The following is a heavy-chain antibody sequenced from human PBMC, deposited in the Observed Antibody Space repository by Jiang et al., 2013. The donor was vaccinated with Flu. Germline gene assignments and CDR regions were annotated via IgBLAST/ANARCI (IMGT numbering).Heavy chain of an antibody. CDR2: ISYDGSNK. CDR1: GFTFSSYG. D-gene: IGHD4-17*01. CDR3: AKDIEVDYGDYESPYYYYGMDV. V-gene: IGHV3-30*18. Sequence: VQLLESGGGVVQPGRSLRLSCAASGFTFSSYGMHWVRQAPGKGLEWVAVISYDGSNKYYADSVKGRFTISRDNSKNTLYLQMNSLRAEDTAVYYCAKDIEVDYGDYESPYYYYGMDV. J-gene: IGHJ6*01.